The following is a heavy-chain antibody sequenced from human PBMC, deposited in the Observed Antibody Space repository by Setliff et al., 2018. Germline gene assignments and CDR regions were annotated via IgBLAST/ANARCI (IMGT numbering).Heavy chain of an antibody. CDR1: GYTFSSYG. CDR2: ISPYNEKT. Sequence: ASVKVSCKASGYTFSSYGVHWVRQAPGQRLEWMGWISPYNEKTNYAEKFQGRVTMTTDTSTTTVYMEVASLRSDDTAVYYCVRGPGPSVVVAMPFDRWGQGTLVTVSS. J-gene: IGHJ4*02. V-gene: IGHV1-18*01. D-gene: IGHD5-12*01. CDR3: VRGPGPSVVVAMPFDR.